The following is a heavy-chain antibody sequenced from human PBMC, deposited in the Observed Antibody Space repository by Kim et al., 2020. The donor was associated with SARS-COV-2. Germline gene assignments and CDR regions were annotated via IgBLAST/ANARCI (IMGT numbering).Heavy chain of an antibody. Sequence: ASVKVSCKASGYTFTSYHINWVRQAPGQGLEWLGWMNPDSGDTGYAQKFQGRVTMTRNTSIRTAYMELSSLRSEDTAVYYCARGVVAGFDYWGQGTLVSVSS. CDR1: GYTFTSYH. CDR2: MNPDSGDT. D-gene: IGHD6-19*01. V-gene: IGHV1-8*01. CDR3: ARGVVAGFDY. J-gene: IGHJ4*02.